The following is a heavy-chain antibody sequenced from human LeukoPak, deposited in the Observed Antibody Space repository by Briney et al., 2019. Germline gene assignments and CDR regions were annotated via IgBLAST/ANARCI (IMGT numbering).Heavy chain of an antibody. CDR2: IYYSEST. J-gene: IGHJ4*02. CDR1: GGSISSYY. V-gene: IGHV4-59*01. Sequence: SETLSLTCTVSGGSISSYYCSWIRQPPGKGLEWIGYIYYSESTNYNHSLKSRVTISVDTSKNQFSLTLSSVTVAATAAYYCARGEPGHDILTGYYYYFDYWGQGTLVTVSS. D-gene: IGHD3-9*01. CDR3: ARGEPGHDILTGYYYYFDY.